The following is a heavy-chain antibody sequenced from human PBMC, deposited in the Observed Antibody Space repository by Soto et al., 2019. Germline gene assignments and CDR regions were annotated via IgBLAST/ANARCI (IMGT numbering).Heavy chain of an antibody. CDR3: AKEFYRHFDFDY. V-gene: IGHV3-23*01. D-gene: IGHD3-16*02. Sequence: GGSLRLSCAASGFTFSSYSMSWVRQAPGKGLQWVSGIDEGGENTYHADSVKGRFAISRDNSKNTLYLQMNSLRAEDTAVYYCAKEFYRHFDFDYWGQGIVVTVSS. J-gene: IGHJ4*02. CDR1: GFTFSSYS. CDR2: IDEGGENT.